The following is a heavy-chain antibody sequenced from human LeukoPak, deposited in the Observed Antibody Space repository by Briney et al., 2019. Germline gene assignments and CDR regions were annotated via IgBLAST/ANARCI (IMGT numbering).Heavy chain of an antibody. V-gene: IGHV3-21*01. CDR1: GFTFSTYS. CDR3: ARPLRESGYFYFDY. D-gene: IGHD3-3*01. J-gene: IGHJ4*02. Sequence: GGSLRLSCAASGFTFSTYSMNWLRLAPGKGLEWVSSISPDSNYKYYVDSVKGRFTISRDNAKSSLYLQMNSLRAEDTAVYYCARPLRESGYFYFDYWGQGTLVTVSS. CDR2: ISPDSNYK.